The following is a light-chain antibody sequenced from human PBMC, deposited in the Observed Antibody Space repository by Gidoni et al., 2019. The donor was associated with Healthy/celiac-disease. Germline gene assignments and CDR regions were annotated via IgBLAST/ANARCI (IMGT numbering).Light chain of an antibody. Sequence: DIQIPPSPSSLSASVGDRVTITCRASQSISSYLNWYQQKPGKAPKLLIYAASSLQSGVPSRFSGSGSGTDFTLTISSLQPEDIATYYCQQSDSTPITFGQGTRLEIK. CDR1: QSISSY. V-gene: IGKV1-39*01. J-gene: IGKJ5*01. CDR3: QQSDSTPIT. CDR2: AAS.